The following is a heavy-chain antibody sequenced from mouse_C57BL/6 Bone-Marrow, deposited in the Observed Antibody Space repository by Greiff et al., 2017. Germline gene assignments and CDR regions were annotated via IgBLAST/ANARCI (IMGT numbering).Heavy chain of an antibody. J-gene: IGHJ4*01. CDR3: ARAKGHRYYAMDY. CDR1: GYASSSSW. Sequence: VQLQQSGPELVKPEASVKISCKASGYASSSSWLNWVKQRPGKCPAWIGRIYPGDGDTNYNGKFKGKATRTADKSSSTAYIQLSSLTSEDSAVYFCARAKGHRYYAMDYWGQGTSVNVSS. V-gene: IGHV1-82*01. CDR2: IYPGDGDT.